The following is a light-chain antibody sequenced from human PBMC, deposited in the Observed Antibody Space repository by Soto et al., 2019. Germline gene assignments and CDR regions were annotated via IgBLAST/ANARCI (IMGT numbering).Light chain of an antibody. J-gene: IGLJ2*01. CDR1: SSDIGGYDC. Sequence: QSALTQPASVSGSPGQSITISCTGTSSDIGGYDCVSWYQQHPGKAPKLMIFEVSNRPSGVSNRFSGSKSDNTASLTISGLQAEDEANYYCSSYTGSSVIFGGGTKVTVL. V-gene: IGLV2-14*03. CDR2: EVS. CDR3: SSYTGSSVI.